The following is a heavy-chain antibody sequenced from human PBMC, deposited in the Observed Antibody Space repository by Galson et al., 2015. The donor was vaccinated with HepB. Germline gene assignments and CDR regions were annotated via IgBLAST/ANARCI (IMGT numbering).Heavy chain of an antibody. CDR2: INPNSGGT. CDR3: VRPYCSGGTCYSHFDY. J-gene: IGHJ4*02. Sequence: SVKVSCKASGYIFTDFYMHWVRQAPGQGLEWMGWINPNSGGTNSAQKFQGRVTMTRDTSITTAYMELSRLKSDDTAVYYCVRPYCSGGTCYSHFDYWGQGTLVTVSS. CDR1: GYIFTDFY. D-gene: IGHD2-15*01. V-gene: IGHV1-2*02.